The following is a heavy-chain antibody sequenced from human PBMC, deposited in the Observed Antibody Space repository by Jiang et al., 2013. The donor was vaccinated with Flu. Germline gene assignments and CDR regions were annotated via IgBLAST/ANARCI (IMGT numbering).Heavy chain of an antibody. V-gene: IGHV4-39*01. J-gene: IGHJ5*02. D-gene: IGHD3-10*01. CDR1: SGSISSVSYF. CDR2: IYYRGTT. Sequence: LLKPSETLSLTCTVSSGSISSVSYFWGWIRQPPGKGLEWIGSIYYRGTTYYNPSLKNRVAISVDTSKNQFSLKLSSVTAADTAVYYCARARSYYLNWFDPWGQGTLVTVSS. CDR3: ARARSYYLNWFDP.